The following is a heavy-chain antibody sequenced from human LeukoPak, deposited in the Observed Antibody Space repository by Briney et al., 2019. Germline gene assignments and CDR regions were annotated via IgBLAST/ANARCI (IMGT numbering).Heavy chain of an antibody. D-gene: IGHD3-22*01. J-gene: IGHJ4*02. V-gene: IGHV3-9*01. CDR2: ISWNSGSI. CDR3: AKDRADSSGYYYHY. CDR1: GFTFDDYA. Sequence: PGRSLILSCAASGFTFDDYAMHRVRQAPGKGLEWVSDISWNSGSIGYADSVKGRFTISRDNAKNSLYLQMNSLRAEDTALYYCAKDRADSSGYYYHYWGQGTLVTVSS.